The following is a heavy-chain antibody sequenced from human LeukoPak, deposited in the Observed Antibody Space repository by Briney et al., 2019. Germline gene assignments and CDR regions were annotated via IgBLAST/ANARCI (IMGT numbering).Heavy chain of an antibody. V-gene: IGHV3-23*01. CDR2: TSSSDAGT. Sequence: GGSLRLSCAASGFTFSSHGMNWVRQAPGKGLEWVSATSSSDAGTYYAESVRGRFTISRDNAKNSLYLQMNSLRAEDTAVYYCAELGITMIGGVWGKGTTVTISS. CDR3: AELGITMIGGV. J-gene: IGHJ6*04. D-gene: IGHD3-10*02. CDR1: GFTFSSHG.